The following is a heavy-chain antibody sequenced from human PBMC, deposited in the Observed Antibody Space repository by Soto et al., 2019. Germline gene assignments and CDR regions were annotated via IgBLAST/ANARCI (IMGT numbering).Heavy chain of an antibody. CDR2: IYQSWST. Sequence: QLQLQESGSGLVKPSQTLSLTCAVSGGSISSGGYSWSWIRQPPGKGLEWIGYIYQSWSTNYNPSFKACSTISQDRSQNQCSLKLMSVIAADTAVFYCARVPVCWGQGTLGTGCS. J-gene: IGHJ4*02. CDR1: GGSISSGGYS. V-gene: IGHV4-30-2*01. CDR3: ARVPVC. D-gene: IGHD2-2*01.